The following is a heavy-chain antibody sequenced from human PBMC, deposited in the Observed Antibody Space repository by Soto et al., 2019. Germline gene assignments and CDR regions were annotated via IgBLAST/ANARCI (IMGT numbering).Heavy chain of an antibody. CDR3: AKKGRGFLEWFDFDY. CDR1: GFSFSSYS. D-gene: IGHD3-3*01. CDR2: ISYDGSNK. J-gene: IGHJ4*02. Sequence: QVQLVESGGGVVQPGRSLRLSCAASGFSFSSYSMHWVRQAPGKGLEWVAVISYDGSNKYYADSVKGRFTISRDNSKNTLYLQMNSLRAEDTAVYNCAKKGRGFLEWFDFDYWGQGTLVTVSS. V-gene: IGHV3-30*18.